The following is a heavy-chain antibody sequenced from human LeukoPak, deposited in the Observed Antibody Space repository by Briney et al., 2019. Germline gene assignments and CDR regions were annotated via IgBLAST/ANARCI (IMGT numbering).Heavy chain of an antibody. CDR3: ARAYWPDDDYGDYVVGY. D-gene: IGHD4-17*01. J-gene: IGHJ4*02. Sequence: GRSLRLSCAASGCTFSSYAMHWVRQAPGKGLEWVAVISYDGSNKYYAASVKGRFTISRDNSKNTLYLQMNSLRAEDTAVYYCARAYWPDDDYGDYVVGYWGQGTLVTVSS. V-gene: IGHV3-30-3*01. CDR1: GCTFSSYA. CDR2: ISYDGSNK.